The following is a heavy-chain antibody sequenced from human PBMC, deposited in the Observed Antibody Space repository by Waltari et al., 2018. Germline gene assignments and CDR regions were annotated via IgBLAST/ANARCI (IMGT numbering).Heavy chain of an antibody. CDR2: MNPNSGNT. V-gene: IGHV1-8*01. Sequence: QVQLVQSGPEVKQPGASVKVSCEASGYIYTDYDINRVLQAPGQGLEWMGWMNPNSGNTGYAQNFQGRVTMTMNTPTSRAYIELRDLRSDDTAVYYCTRRREFFGPDYWGQGSLVTVSA. J-gene: IGHJ4*02. CDR3: TRRREFFGPDY. CDR1: GYIYTDYD. D-gene: IGHD3-3*01.